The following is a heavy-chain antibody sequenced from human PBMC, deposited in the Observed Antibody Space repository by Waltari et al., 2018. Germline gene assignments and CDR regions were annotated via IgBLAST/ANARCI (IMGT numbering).Heavy chain of an antibody. V-gene: IGHV4-38-2*01. D-gene: IGHD1-26*01. CDR1: GYSISSGYY. CDR2: IYHSGST. Sequence: QVQLQQWGAGLLKPSETLSLTCAVSGYSISSGYYWGWIRQPPGKGLEWLGSIYHSGSTYNNPSLKSRVTISVDTSKNQFSLKLSSVTAADTAVYYCARPRIVGATFAFDIWGQGTMVTVSS. CDR3: ARPRIVGATFAFDI. J-gene: IGHJ3*02.